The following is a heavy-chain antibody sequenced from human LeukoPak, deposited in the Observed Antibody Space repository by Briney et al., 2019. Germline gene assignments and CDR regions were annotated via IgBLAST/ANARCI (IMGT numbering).Heavy chain of an antibody. Sequence: SGGSLRLSCAASGFTFSNAWMTWVRQAPGKGLEWVARIKTRSDGGTTDYAATVTGRFIISRDDSKNMLYLQMNSLNTEDTAMYYCTRKSYFENWGQGTLVTVSS. V-gene: IGHV3-15*01. J-gene: IGHJ4*02. CDR2: IKTRSDGGTT. CDR3: TRKSYFEN. CDR1: GFTFSNAW.